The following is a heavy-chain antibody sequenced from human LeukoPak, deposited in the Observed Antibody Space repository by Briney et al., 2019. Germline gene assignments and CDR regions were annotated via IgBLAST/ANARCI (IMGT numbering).Heavy chain of an antibody. CDR1: GGSISSGGYY. CDR2: IYHSGST. Sequence: SETLSLTCTVSGGSISSGGYYWGWIRQPPGKGLEWIGSIYHSGSTYYNPSLKSRVTISVDTSKNQFSLKLSSVTAADTAVYYCARVPQYYYDSSGYSWDAFDIWGQGTMVTVSS. D-gene: IGHD3-22*01. CDR3: ARVPQYYYDSSGYSWDAFDI. V-gene: IGHV4-39*07. J-gene: IGHJ3*02.